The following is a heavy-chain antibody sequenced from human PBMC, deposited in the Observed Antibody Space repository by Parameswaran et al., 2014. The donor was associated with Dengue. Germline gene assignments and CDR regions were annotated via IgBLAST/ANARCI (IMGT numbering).Heavy chain of an antibody. CDR3: AKGLGSYYYGSGSCFDY. J-gene: IGHJ4*02. D-gene: IGHD3-10*01. CDR1: GFTLDDYA. Sequence: QAGGSLRLSCAASGFTLDDYAMHWVRQAPGKGLEWVSGISWNSGSIGYADSVKGRFTISRDNAKNSLYLQMNSLRAEDTALYYCAKGLGSYYYGSGSCFDYWGQGNPGHRLL. V-gene: IGHV3-9*01. CDR2: ISWNSGSI.